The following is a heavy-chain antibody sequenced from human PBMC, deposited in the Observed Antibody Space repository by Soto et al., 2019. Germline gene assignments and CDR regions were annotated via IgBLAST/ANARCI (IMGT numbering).Heavy chain of an antibody. CDR2: INHSGST. J-gene: IGHJ5*02. CDR1: GGSFSGYY. CDR3: ARARITGTTFLPPDP. V-gene: IGHV4-34*01. D-gene: IGHD1-7*01. Sequence: TSETLSLTCAVYGGSFSGYYWSWIRQPPGKGLEWIGEINHSGSTNYNPSLKGRVTISVDTSKNQFSLKLSSVAAADTAVYYCARARITGTTFLPPDPWGQGTLVTVSS.